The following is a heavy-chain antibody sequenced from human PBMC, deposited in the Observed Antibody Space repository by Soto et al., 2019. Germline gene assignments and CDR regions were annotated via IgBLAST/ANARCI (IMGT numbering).Heavy chain of an antibody. J-gene: IGHJ6*02. D-gene: IGHD5-18*01. CDR2: ISGSGGST. V-gene: IGHV3-23*01. CDR1: GFTFSSYA. Sequence: PGGSLRLSCAASGFTFSSYAMSWVRQAPGKGLEWVSAISGSGGSTYYADSVKGRFTISRDNSKNTLYLQMNSLRAEDTAVYYCAKVTRSYDSYRDDGMDAWGQGTTVTASS. CDR3: AKVTRSYDSYRDDGMDA.